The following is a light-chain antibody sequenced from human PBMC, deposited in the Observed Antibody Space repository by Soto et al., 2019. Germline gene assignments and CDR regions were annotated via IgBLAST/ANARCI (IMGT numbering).Light chain of an antibody. CDR1: QSISSY. J-gene: IGKJ1*01. CDR3: QQSYSTPWT. Sequence: DIQMTQSPSSLSASVGDRVTITCRASQSISSYLNWYQQKPGKAPTLLIYAASSLQSGVPSRFSGSGSGTDFTLTISSQQPEDFATYYCQQSYSTPWTFGQGTKVEIK. V-gene: IGKV1-39*01. CDR2: AAS.